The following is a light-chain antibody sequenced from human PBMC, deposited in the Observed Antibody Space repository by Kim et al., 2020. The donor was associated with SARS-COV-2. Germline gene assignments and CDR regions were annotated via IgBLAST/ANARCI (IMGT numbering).Light chain of an antibody. J-gene: IGKJ2*01. CDR1: QSVRRN. V-gene: IGKV3-15*01. CDR3: QQYNNWPYT. CDR2: CAS. Sequence: VCPRRSPPLSCGACQSVRRNLAWSQHTPGQAPSLLIYCASTRAAGIPARFGGSGSGTEFSLTISSLQSEYFVLYFCQQYNNWPYTLGQGTKLEI.